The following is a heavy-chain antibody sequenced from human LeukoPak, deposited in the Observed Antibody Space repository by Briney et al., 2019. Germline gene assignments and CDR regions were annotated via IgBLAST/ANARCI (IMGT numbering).Heavy chain of an antibody. D-gene: IGHD6-19*01. Sequence: GGSLRLSCAASGFTFSSYAMSWVSQAPGKGLEWVSAISGSGGSTYYAGSVKGRFTISRDNSKNTLYLQMNSLRAEDTAVYYCARLYSSGWPLECMDVWGQGTTVTVSS. J-gene: IGHJ6*02. V-gene: IGHV3-23*01. CDR1: GFTFSSYA. CDR3: ARLYSSGWPLECMDV. CDR2: ISGSGGST.